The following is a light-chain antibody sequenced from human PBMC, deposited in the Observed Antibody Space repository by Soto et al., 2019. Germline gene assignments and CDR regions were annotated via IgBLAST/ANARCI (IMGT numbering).Light chain of an antibody. CDR3: MQGTYWPRIT. J-gene: IGKJ4*01. CDR1: QSIVYSDGNTY. CDR2: KVS. Sequence: DVVMTQSPLSLPVTLGQPASISCRSSQSIVYSDGNTYLNWFHQRPGQSPRRLIYKVSNRDSGVQDRFSGSGSGTDFTLKISRGEAEDVGVYYCMQGTYWPRITFGGGTKVEIK. V-gene: IGKV2-30*01.